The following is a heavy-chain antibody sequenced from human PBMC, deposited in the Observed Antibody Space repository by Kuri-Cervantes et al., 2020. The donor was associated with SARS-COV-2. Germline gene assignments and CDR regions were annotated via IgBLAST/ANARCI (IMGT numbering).Heavy chain of an antibody. D-gene: IGHD6-25*01. CDR3: ASSPESGPYYYYYGMDV. Sequence: ASVKVSCKASGYTFTSYGISWVRQAPGQGLEWMGWISAYNGNTNYAQKLQGRVTMTTDTSTSTAYMELRSLRSDDTAVYYCASSPESGPYYYYYGMDVWDQGTTVTVSS. J-gene: IGHJ6*02. CDR1: GYTFTSYG. CDR2: ISAYNGNT. V-gene: IGHV1-18*04.